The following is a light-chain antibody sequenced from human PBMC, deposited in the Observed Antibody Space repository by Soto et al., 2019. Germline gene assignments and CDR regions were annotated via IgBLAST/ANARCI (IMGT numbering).Light chain of an antibody. J-gene: IGKJ4*01. CDR2: TVS. Sequence: DIQMTQSPSSVSSSVGDRATISCRASQGISRWLAWYQQKPGKAPILLIYTVSSLPSGVPARFSGSGSGTDFPLTISSPQAEDFAYYYCQQANSFPLTFGGGTKVEIK. V-gene: IGKV1-12*01. CDR1: QGISRW. CDR3: QQANSFPLT.